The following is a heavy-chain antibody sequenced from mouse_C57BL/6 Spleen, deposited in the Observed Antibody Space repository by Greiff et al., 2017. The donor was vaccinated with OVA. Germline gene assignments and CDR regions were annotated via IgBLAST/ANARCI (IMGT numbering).Heavy chain of an antibody. CDR2: ISPGRVST. V-gene: IGHV1-55*01. CDR3: ASTSTSAFYAMDY. J-gene: IGHJ4*01. CDR1: GYTFTCHW. D-gene: IGHD1-2*01. Sequence: VQLQQPGAALVKPGASVKMSCKASGYTFTCHWITWVKQRPGQGLEWIGRISPGRVSTNYNEKFKGKATLTVDKSSSTAYMQLSSLTSEDSAVYYCASTSTSAFYAMDYWGQGTSVTVSS.